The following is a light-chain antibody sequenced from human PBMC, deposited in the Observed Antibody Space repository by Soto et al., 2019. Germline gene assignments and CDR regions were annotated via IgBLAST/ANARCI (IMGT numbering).Light chain of an antibody. CDR1: SSNIGNNY. Sequence: QSVLTQPPSVSAAPGQKVTISCSGSSSNIGNNYVSWYQQLPGTAPKLLIYDNNKRPSGIPDRSSGSKSGTSATLGITGLQTGDGADYYCGTWDTSVSALVFGGGTKLTVL. V-gene: IGLV1-51*01. J-gene: IGLJ2*01. CDR3: GTWDTSVSALV. CDR2: DNN.